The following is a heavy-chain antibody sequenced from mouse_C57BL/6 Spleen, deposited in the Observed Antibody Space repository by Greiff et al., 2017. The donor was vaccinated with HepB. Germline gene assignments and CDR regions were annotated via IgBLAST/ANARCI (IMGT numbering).Heavy chain of an antibody. CDR2: ISSGSSTI. D-gene: IGHD1-1*01. Sequence: EVKLMESGGGLVKPGGSLKLSCAASGFTFSDYGMHWVRQAPEKGLEWVAYISSGSSTIYYADTVKGRFTISRDNAKNTLFLQMTSLRSEDTAMYYCARGATVVEYFDYWGQGTTLTVSS. CDR1: GFTFSDYG. V-gene: IGHV5-17*01. J-gene: IGHJ2*01. CDR3: ARGATVVEYFDY.